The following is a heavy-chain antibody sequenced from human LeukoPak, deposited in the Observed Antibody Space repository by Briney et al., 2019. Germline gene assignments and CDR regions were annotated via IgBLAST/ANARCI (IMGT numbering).Heavy chain of an antibody. V-gene: IGHV3-48*03. Sequence: AGGSLRLSCAASGFTFSSYEMNWVRQAPGTGLEWVSYISSSGSTIYYADSVKGRFTISRDNAKNSLYLQMNSLRAEDTAVYYCARGLTMVRGVIRAPNRTPFDYWGQGTLVTVSS. CDR2: ISSSGSTI. D-gene: IGHD3-10*01. CDR3: ARGLTMVRGVIRAPNRTPFDY. J-gene: IGHJ4*02. CDR1: GFTFSSYE.